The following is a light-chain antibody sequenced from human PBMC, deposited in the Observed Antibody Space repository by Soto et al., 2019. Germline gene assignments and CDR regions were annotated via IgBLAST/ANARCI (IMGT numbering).Light chain of an antibody. CDR3: QQYQNLWT. J-gene: IGKJ1*01. Sequence: EIVMTQSPATLSVSPGERATLSCTASHYVYSNVAWFQQRPGQALRLLIYRASARATGTPARFSGSGSGTEFTLTITSLQSEDFALYYCQQYQNLWTFGQGTEVEI. CDR1: HYVYSN. V-gene: IGKV3-15*01. CDR2: RAS.